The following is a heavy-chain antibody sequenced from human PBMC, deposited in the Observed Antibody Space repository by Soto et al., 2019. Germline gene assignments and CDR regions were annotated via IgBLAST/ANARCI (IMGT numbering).Heavy chain of an antibody. CDR3: AREYYYDNGIDY. CDR1: GFTFSDYY. Sequence: ESGGGLVKPGGSLRLSCAASGFTFSDYYMSWIRQAPGKGLEWVSYISSSSSYTNYADSVKGRFTISRDNAKNSLYLQMNSLRAEDTAVYYCAREYYYDNGIDYWGQGTLVTVSS. V-gene: IGHV3-11*06. J-gene: IGHJ4*02. CDR2: ISSSSSYT. D-gene: IGHD3-22*01.